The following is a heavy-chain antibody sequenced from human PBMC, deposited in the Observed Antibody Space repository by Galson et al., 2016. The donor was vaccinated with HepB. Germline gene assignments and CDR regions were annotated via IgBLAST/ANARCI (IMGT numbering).Heavy chain of an antibody. Sequence: SCKASGYTFTNYVLHWVRQAPGQRLEWMGWINAGNGNTKYSQKFQDRITITRDTSASTVYVEVSSLRFEDTAVYHCARIYGAGRSGFDFWGQGTLVTVSS. V-gene: IGHV1-3*01. J-gene: IGHJ4*02. CDR1: GYTFTNYV. CDR3: ARIYGAGRSGFDF. D-gene: IGHD3-10*01. CDR2: INAGNGNT.